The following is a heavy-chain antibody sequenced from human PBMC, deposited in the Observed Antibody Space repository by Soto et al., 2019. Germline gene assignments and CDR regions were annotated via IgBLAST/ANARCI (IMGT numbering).Heavy chain of an antibody. Sequence: PSQTLSLPCSVSAGSVTSGGCNWSRIHQLPGKGLEWIGYSYHTGSTFCNPPLKSRVTISLDRSRSQFSLKLTSVTAADTAMYCCAGSPARCMFDYWGQGSLVTVSS. CDR2: SYHTGST. CDR1: AGSVTSGGCN. CDR3: AGSPARCMFDY. D-gene: IGHD3-10*01. V-gene: IGHV4-31*03. J-gene: IGHJ4*02.